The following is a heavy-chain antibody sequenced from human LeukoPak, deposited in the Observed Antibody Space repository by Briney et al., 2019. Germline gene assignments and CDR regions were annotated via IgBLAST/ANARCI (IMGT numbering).Heavy chain of an antibody. D-gene: IGHD1-20*01. J-gene: IGHJ6*02. CDR2: TYYRSEWYN. Sequence: SQTLSLTCAISGDSVSNNSTTWNWIGQSPSRGLEWLGRTYYRSEWYNDYAVSVKSRITINPDTSKNQFSLQLNSVTPEDTAVYYCAKTENNWSYGMDVWGQGTTVTVSS. CDR3: AKTENNWSYGMDV. CDR1: GDSVSNNSTT. V-gene: IGHV6-1*01.